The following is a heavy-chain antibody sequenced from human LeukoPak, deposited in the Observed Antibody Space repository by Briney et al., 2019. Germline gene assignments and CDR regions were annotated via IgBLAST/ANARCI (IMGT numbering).Heavy chain of an antibody. Sequence: SVKVSCKASGGTFSSYAISWVRQAPGQGLEWMGGIIPIFGTANYAQKFQGRVTITTDESTSTAYMELSSLRSEDTAVYYCARDRHDFWSGYDYWGQGTLVTVSS. D-gene: IGHD3-3*01. CDR2: IIPIFGTA. CDR1: GGTFSSYA. V-gene: IGHV1-69*05. CDR3: ARDRHDFWSGYDY. J-gene: IGHJ4*02.